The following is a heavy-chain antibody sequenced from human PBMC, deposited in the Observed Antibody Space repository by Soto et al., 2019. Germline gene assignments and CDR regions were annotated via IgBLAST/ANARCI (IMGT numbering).Heavy chain of an antibody. Sequence: XGSLRLSFATSGLIFSASSMHWVRQVSGKGLEWVARIRSKANNYATTYAPSVKGRFTISRDDSENTVYLQMNSLKTEDTAIYYCAKQIYGGNSWGQGTLVTVSS. CDR1: GLIFSASS. D-gene: IGHD2-21*02. CDR2: IRSKANNYAT. J-gene: IGHJ4*02. V-gene: IGHV3-73*01. CDR3: AKQIYGGNS.